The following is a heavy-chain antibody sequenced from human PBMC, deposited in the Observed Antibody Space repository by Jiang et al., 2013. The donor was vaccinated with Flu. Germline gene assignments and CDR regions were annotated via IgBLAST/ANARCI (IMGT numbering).Heavy chain of an antibody. D-gene: IGHD3-3*01. Sequence: AEVKKPGESLKISCKGSGYSFTSYWIGWVRQMPGKGLEWMGIIYPGDSDTRYSPSFQGQVTISADKSISTAYLQWSSLKASDTAMYYCARQGHDFWSGSIKYYFDYWGQGTLVTVSS. J-gene: IGHJ4*02. CDR2: IYPGDSDT. V-gene: IGHV5-51*01. CDR3: ARQGHDFWSGSIKYYFDY. CDR1: GYSFTSYW.